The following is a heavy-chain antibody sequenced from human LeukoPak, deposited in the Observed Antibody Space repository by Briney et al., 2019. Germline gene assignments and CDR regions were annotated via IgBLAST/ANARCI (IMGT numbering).Heavy chain of an antibody. Sequence: SVKVSCKASGGTFNSYAISWVRQAPGQGLEWMGGIIPILGTANYVQKFQGRVTMTADESTSTAYMELSGLRFEDTAVYYCASGYGSSFYYYMDVWGKGTTVAVSS. CDR3: ASGYGSSFYYYMDV. V-gene: IGHV1-69*13. CDR1: GGTFNSYA. CDR2: IIPILGTA. J-gene: IGHJ6*03. D-gene: IGHD6-13*01.